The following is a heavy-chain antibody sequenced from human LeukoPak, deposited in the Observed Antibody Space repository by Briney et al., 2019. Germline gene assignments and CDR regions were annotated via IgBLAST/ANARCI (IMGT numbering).Heavy chain of an antibody. V-gene: IGHV4-30-4*02. Sequence: SETLSLTCTVSGGSISSGDYYWSWIRQPPGKGLEWIGYIYYSGSTYYNPSLKSRVTISVDTSKNQFSLKLSPVTAADTAVYYCARVLGSSGFYYFDCWGQGTLVTVSS. CDR1: GGSISSGDYY. CDR2: IYYSGST. J-gene: IGHJ4*02. D-gene: IGHD3-22*01. CDR3: ARVLGSSGFYYFDC.